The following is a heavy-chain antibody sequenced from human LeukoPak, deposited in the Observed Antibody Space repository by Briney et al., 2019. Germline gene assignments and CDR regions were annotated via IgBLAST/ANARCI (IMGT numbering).Heavy chain of an antibody. D-gene: IGHD5-18*01. Sequence: SETLSLTCTVSGGSISSYYWSWIRQPPGKGLEWIGYIYNSGNTNYNPSLKSRVTISVDTSKNQFSLKLSSATAADTAVYYCARLAHGYGFDYWGQGTLVTVSS. J-gene: IGHJ4*02. CDR3: ARLAHGYGFDY. CDR1: GGSISSYY. CDR2: IYNSGNT. V-gene: IGHV4-59*01.